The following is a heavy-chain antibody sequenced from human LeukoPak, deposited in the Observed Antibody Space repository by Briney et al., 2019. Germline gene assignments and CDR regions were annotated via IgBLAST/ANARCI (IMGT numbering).Heavy chain of an antibody. Sequence: GGSLRLSCAASGFTFSSYWMRWVGQAPGKGLEWVANIKQDGSEKYYVDSVKGRFTISRDNAKNSLYLQMNSLRAEDTAVYYCARSYRHYYGSGSYPYWGQGTLVTVSS. CDR2: IKQDGSEK. CDR3: ARSYRHYYGSGSYPY. J-gene: IGHJ4*02. CDR1: GFTFSSYW. V-gene: IGHV3-7*01. D-gene: IGHD3-10*01.